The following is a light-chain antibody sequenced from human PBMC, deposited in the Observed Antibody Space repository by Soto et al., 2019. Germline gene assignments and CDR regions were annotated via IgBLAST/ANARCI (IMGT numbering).Light chain of an antibody. CDR3: QKYNSAPCT. CDR2: AAS. J-gene: IGKJ1*01. CDR1: QGITNH. V-gene: IGKV1-27*01. Sequence: DILMTQSPSSLSASVGDRVTITCRASQGITNHLAWYQQQPAKVPKLLIYAASTLQSGVPSRFSGSGSGTDFTLTISSLQPDDVATYYCQKYNSAPCTFGQGTKVEIK.